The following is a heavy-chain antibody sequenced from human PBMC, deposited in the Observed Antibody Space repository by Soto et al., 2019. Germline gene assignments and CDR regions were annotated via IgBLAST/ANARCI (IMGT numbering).Heavy chain of an antibody. V-gene: IGHV1-18*04. CDR2: ISAYNGNT. J-gene: IGHJ4*02. CDR3: ARAIQDYGSGSYFPESNY. D-gene: IGHD3-10*01. CDR1: GYTFTSYG. Sequence: ASVKVSCKASGYTFTSYGISWVRQAPGQGLEWMGWISAYNGNTNYAQKLQGRVTMTTDTSTSTAYMELRSLRSDDTAVYYCARAIQDYGSGSYFPESNYWGQGTLVTVSS.